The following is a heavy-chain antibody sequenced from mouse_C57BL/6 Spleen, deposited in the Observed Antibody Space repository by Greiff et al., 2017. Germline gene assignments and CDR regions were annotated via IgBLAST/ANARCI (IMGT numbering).Heavy chain of an antibody. J-gene: IGHJ2*01. CDR3: ARSQDSSGYVGY. CDR2: IYPGDGDT. Sequence: VQLQQSGPELVKPGASVKISCKASGYAFSSSWLNWAKQRPGQGLEWIGRIYPGDGDTNYNGKFKGKATLTADKSSSTAYMQLSSLSSEDSAVYCCARSQDSSGYVGYWGQGTTLTVSS. V-gene: IGHV1-82*01. D-gene: IGHD3-2*02. CDR1: GYAFSSSW.